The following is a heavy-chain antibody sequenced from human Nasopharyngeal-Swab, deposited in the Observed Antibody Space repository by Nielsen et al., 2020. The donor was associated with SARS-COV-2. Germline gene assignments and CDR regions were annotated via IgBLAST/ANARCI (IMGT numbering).Heavy chain of an antibody. CDR3: AKGYSSGWVPYEY. V-gene: IGHV3-23*01. CDR2: ISGSGGTI. CDR1: GVSGFTFSNYA. J-gene: IGHJ4*02. D-gene: IGHD6-19*01. Sequence: GESLKLSCAASGVSGFTFSNYAMNWVRQAPGKGLAWVSGISGSGGTIYYVDSVKGRFTISRDNSRNSLYLHMSNLRAEDTAIYYCAKGYSSGWVPYEYWGQGTLVTVSS.